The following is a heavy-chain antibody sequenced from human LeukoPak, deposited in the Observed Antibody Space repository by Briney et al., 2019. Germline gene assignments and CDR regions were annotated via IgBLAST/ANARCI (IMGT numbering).Heavy chain of an antibody. Sequence: FQDRVTITRDTPASTAYMELSSLRSEDTAVYYCARVVTGGFDYWGQGTQVTVSS. D-gene: IGHD3-16*01. CDR3: ARVVTGGFDY. V-gene: IGHV1-3*01. J-gene: IGHJ4*02.